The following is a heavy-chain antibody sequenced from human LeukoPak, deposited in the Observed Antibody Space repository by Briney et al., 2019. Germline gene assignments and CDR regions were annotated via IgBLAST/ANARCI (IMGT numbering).Heavy chain of an antibody. Sequence: ASVKVSCTTSGYRFTSYGISGVRQAPGQGLEWMGWVSTYNDKKDYAQKFQGRVIMTTHTSTTTAYMELGSLRSDDTAVYYCARHSGSYAFDYWGQGTLVTVSS. CDR1: GYRFTSYG. CDR3: ARHSGSYAFDY. V-gene: IGHV1-18*01. D-gene: IGHD1-26*01. CDR2: VSTYNDKK. J-gene: IGHJ4*02.